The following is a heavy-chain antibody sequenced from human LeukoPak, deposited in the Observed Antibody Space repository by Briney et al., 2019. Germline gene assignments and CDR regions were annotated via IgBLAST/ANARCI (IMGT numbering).Heavy chain of an antibody. D-gene: IGHD3-16*01. CDR3: ARERGGSKLSGLYGRDYYYMDV. V-gene: IGHV4-59*01. CDR2: IYYGGST. CDR1: GGSISSYY. Sequence: SETLSLTCTVSGGSISSYYWSWIRQPPGKGLEWIGYIYYGGSTNYNPSLKSRVTISVDTSKNQFSLKLSSVTAADTAVYFCARERGGSKLSGLYGRDYYYMDVWGKGTTVTVSS. J-gene: IGHJ6*03.